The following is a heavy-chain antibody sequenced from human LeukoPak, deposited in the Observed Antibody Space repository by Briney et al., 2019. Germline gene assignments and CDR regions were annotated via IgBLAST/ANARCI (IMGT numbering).Heavy chain of an antibody. CDR1: GFTFSYYA. CDR3: AKVQTDVPAASYYYYFGLDV. CDR2: ISGRDSNT. J-gene: IGHJ6*02. V-gene: IGHV3-23*01. D-gene: IGHD2-2*01. Sequence: GSLRLSCAASGFTFSYYAMAWVRQAPGEGLEWVSTISGRDSNTYYADSVKGRFTISRDDSKDTLHLQMNSLKAEDTAVYYCAKVQTDVPAASYYYYFGLDVWGQGTMVTVSS.